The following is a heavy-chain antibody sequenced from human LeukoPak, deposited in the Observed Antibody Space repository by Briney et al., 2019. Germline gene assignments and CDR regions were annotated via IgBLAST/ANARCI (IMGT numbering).Heavy chain of an antibody. CDR2: INHSGST. CDR3: ARESDCTNGVCYEGGDAFDI. D-gene: IGHD2-8*01. CDR1: GGSFSGYY. V-gene: IGHV4-34*01. Sequence: PSETLSLTCAVYGGSFSGYYWSWIRQPPGKGLEWIGEINHSGSTNYNPSLKSRVAISVDTSKNQFSLKLSSVTAADTAVYYCARESDCTNGVCYEGGDAFDIWGQGTMVTVSS. J-gene: IGHJ3*02.